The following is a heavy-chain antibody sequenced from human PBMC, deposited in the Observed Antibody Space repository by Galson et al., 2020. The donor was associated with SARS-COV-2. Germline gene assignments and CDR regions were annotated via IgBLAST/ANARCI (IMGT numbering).Heavy chain of an antibody. V-gene: IGHV4-30-4*07. J-gene: IGHJ2*01. CDR1: GGSISSGGYS. CDR3: ARANKLGYCSSTSCYPGYFDL. D-gene: IGHD2-2*01. Sequence: SQTISLTCAVSGGSISSGGYSWSWIRQPPGKGLEWIGYIYYSGSTYYNPSLKSRVTISVDTSKNQFSLKLSSVTAADTAVYYCARANKLGYCSSTSCYPGYFDLLGRGTLVTVSS. CDR2: IYYSGST.